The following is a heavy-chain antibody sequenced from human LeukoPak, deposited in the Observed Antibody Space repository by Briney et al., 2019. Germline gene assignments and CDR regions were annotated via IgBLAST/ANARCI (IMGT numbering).Heavy chain of an antibody. CDR2: IYYSGST. V-gene: IGHV4-31*03. D-gene: IGHD5-18*01. J-gene: IGHJ3*02. Sequence: SETLSLTCTVSGGSISSCGYYWSWIRQHPGKGLEWIGYIYYSGSTYYNPSLKSRVTISVDTSKNQFSLKLSSVTAADTAVYYCARRVDTAMVNDAFDIWGQGTMVTVSS. CDR3: ARRVDTAMVNDAFDI. CDR1: GGSISSCGYY.